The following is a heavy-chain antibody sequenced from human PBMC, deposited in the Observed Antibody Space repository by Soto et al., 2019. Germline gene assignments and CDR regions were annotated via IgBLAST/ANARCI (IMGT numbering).Heavy chain of an antibody. CDR3: ARGAVVGTGYFDL. D-gene: IGHD6-19*01. CDR1: GFTFSSHS. Sequence: EVQLVESGGGLVKPGGSLRLSCAASGFTFSSHSVNWVRQAPGKGLEWVSCITATSSFIYYADSVKGRFTISRDNAKHSLDLHMDSLGVEDTAVYYCARGAVVGTGYFDLWGRGFLVTVSS. V-gene: IGHV3-21*01. J-gene: IGHJ2*01. CDR2: ITATSSFI.